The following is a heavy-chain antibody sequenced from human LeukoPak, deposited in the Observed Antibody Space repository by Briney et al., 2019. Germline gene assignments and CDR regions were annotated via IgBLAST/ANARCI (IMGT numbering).Heavy chain of an antibody. V-gene: IGHV1-18*01. D-gene: IGHD3-22*01. CDR3: ARGGFYYDSSGYVESFDY. CDR1: GYTFTTYG. CDR2: INTHNGDT. Sequence: GASVKVSCKASGYTFTTYGVSWVRQAPGQGLEWTGCINTHNGDTNYAQKVQDRVTMTTDTSTNTAYMELRSLRSDDTAVYYCARGGFYYDSSGYVESFDYWGQGTLVTVSS. J-gene: IGHJ4*02.